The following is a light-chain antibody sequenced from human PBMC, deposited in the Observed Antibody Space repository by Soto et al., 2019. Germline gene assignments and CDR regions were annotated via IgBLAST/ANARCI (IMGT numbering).Light chain of an antibody. Sequence: DIQMTQSPSTLSASVGDRVTISCRASQSIGTLLAWYQQKPGKAPKLLIYQASSLESGVPTRFSGSGSGTEFTITISSLQPDDFATYFCHQYNDFSTFGQGTKVEIK. CDR2: QAS. CDR1: QSIGTL. CDR3: HQYNDFST. J-gene: IGKJ1*01. V-gene: IGKV1-5*03.